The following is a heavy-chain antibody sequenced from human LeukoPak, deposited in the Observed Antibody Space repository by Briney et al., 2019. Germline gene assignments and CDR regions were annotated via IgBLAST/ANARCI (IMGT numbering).Heavy chain of an antibody. CDR1: GFTFSNAW. CDR2: IYYSGST. V-gene: IGHV4-59*01. Sequence: GSLRLSCAASGFTFSNAWMSWVRQAPGKGLEWVGYIYYSGSTNYNPSLKSRVTISVDTSKNQFSLKLRSVTAADTAVYYCARVTGYVIEDNFDYWGQGTLVTVSS. J-gene: IGHJ4*02. CDR3: ARVTGYVIEDNFDY. D-gene: IGHD2-15*01.